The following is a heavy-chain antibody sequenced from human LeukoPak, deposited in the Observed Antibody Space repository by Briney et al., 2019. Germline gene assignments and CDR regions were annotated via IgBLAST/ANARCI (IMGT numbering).Heavy chain of an antibody. V-gene: IGHV4-59*08. CDR2: VYYSGST. J-gene: IGHJ5*01. CDR3: AGQVVIIPSSRGGPWFDP. D-gene: IGHD2/OR15-2a*01. Sequence: TSETLSLTCSVSGASVKSDYWSWIRQSPGKGLEWIANVYYSGSTNYNPSLKSRVTISVDASKNQISLKLSSVTAADTAFYYWAGQVVIIPSSRGGPWFDPWGQGTLVAVSS. CDR1: GASVKSDY.